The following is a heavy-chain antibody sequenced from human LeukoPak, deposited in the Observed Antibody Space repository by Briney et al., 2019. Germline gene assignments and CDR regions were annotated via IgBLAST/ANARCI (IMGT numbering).Heavy chain of an antibody. V-gene: IGHV4-38-2*01. Sequence: PSETLSLTCAVSRYSISSGYYWGWIRRPPGKGLEWIGSIYHSGSTYYNPSLKSRVTISVDTSKNQFSLKLSSVTAADTAVYYCARSSTSCYINCDWFGPWGQGTLVTVSS. CDR3: ARSSTSCYINCDWFGP. D-gene: IGHD2-2*01. CDR2: IYHSGST. CDR1: RYSISSGYY. J-gene: IGHJ5*02.